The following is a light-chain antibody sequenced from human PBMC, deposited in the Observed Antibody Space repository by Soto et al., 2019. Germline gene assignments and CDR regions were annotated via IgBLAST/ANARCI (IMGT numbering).Light chain of an antibody. V-gene: IGLV2-14*03. Sequence: QSALTQPASVSGSPGQSITISCTGTSSDVGGYNHVSWYQQHPGKAPKLMIYHVSNRPSGVSNRFSGSKSGNTASLTISGLQAEDEADYYCSSYASSSTLYVFGAGTKVTVL. J-gene: IGLJ1*01. CDR2: HVS. CDR3: SSYASSSTLYV. CDR1: SSDVGGYNH.